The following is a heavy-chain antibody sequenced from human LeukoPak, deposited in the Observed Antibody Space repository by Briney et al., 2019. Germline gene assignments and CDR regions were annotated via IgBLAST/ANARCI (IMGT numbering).Heavy chain of an antibody. D-gene: IGHD3-3*01. Sequence: ASVKVSCKASGGTFGSYAISWVRQAPGQGLEWMGRIIPIFGTANYAQKFQGRVTITTDESTSTAYMELSSLRSEDTAVYYCSSSMYYDFWSGYLPPHWFDPWGQGTLVTVSS. CDR2: IIPIFGTA. V-gene: IGHV1-69*05. CDR3: SSSMYYDFWSGYLPPHWFDP. J-gene: IGHJ5*02. CDR1: GGTFGSYA.